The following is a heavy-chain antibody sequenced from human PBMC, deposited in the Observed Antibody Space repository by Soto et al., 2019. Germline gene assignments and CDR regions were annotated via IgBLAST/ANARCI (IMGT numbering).Heavy chain of an antibody. D-gene: IGHD6-13*01. CDR3: AKDSGPQHLVLGVPLGYCGMEG. V-gene: IGHV3-23*01. CDR1: GFTFSSYA. CDR2: ISGSGGST. J-gene: IGHJ6*02. Sequence: GGSLRLSCAASGFTFSSYAMSWVRQAPGKGLEWVSAISGSGGSTYYADPVKGRFPISRDNSKNTLYLQMNSLRAEDTAVYYCAKDSGPQHLVLGVPLGYCGMEGWGQGTTGTGS.